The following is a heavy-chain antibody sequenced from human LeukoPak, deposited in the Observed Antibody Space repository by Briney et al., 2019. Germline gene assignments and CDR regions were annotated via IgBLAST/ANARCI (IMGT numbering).Heavy chain of an antibody. J-gene: IGHJ6*03. Sequence: ASVKVSCKASGGTFSSYAISWVRQAPGQGLEWMGGIIPIFGTANYAQKFQGRVTITADKSTSTAYMELSSLRSEDTAVYYCARDRLTAAAGTYYYYYMDVWGKGTTVTVSS. CDR1: GGTFSSYA. CDR2: IIPIFGTA. D-gene: IGHD6-13*01. CDR3: ARDRLTAAAGTYYYYYMDV. V-gene: IGHV1-69*06.